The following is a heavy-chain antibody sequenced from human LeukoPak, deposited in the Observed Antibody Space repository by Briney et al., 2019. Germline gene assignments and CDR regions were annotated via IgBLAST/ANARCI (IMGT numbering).Heavy chain of an antibody. V-gene: IGHV4-30-4*01. CDR1: GGSISSGDYY. CDR3: ASRGVDSSGRPADY. J-gene: IGHJ4*02. CDR2: IYYSGST. D-gene: IGHD3-22*01. Sequence: KPSETLSLTCTVSGGSISSGDYYWSWIRQPPGKGLEWIGYIYYSGSTYYNPSLKSRVTISVDTSKNQFSLKPSSVTAADTAVYYCASRGVDSSGRPADYWGQGTLVTVSS.